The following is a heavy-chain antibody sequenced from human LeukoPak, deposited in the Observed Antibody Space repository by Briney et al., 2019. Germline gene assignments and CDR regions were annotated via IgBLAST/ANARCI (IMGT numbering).Heavy chain of an antibody. CDR3: ARGPTGGRGRVDY. Sequence: SETLSLTCTVSGGSVSSGSYYWSWIRQPPGKGLEWIGFIYNSGITNYNPSLKSRVTISLDTSKNQFSLKLTSVTAADTAVYFCARGPTGGRGRVDYWGQGTLVTVSS. CDR2: IYNSGIT. J-gene: IGHJ4*02. V-gene: IGHV4-61*01. D-gene: IGHD1-14*01. CDR1: GGSVSSGSYY.